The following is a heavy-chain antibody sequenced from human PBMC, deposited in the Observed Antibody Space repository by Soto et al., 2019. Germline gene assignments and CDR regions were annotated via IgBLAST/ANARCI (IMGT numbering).Heavy chain of an antibody. Sequence: GASVKVTFKVSGYTLIELSMHWVRQAPGKGLEWMGGFDPEDGTANYAQKFQGRVTITADESTSTAYMELSSLRSDDSAVYYCAKDSTVGWYWGQGTVVTVSS. D-gene: IGHD4-17*01. CDR1: GYTLIELS. CDR2: FDPEDGTA. V-gene: IGHV1-24*01. J-gene: IGHJ4*02. CDR3: AKDSTVGWY.